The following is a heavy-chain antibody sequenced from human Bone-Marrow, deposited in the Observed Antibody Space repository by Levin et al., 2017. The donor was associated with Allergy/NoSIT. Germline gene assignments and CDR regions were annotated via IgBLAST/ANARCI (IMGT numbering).Heavy chain of an antibody. CDR2: VYHSGSA. V-gene: IGHV4-4*01. D-gene: IGHD3-16*01. J-gene: IGHJ3*02. Sequence: SCAVSGGSITSPHWWSWVRQSPGKGLEWFGEVYHSGSAQYNPPLESRVTMSVDKSKNHFSLKLSSVTAADTAVYFCARSFGWGALDIWGQGTTVTVSS. CDR3: ARSFGWGALDI. CDR1: GGSITSPHW.